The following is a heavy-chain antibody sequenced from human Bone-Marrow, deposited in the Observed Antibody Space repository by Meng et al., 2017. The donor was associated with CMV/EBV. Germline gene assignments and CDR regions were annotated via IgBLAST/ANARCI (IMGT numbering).Heavy chain of an antibody. CDR3: ARDVAARPYIYDY. J-gene: IGHJ4*02. V-gene: IGHV1-69*12. D-gene: IGHD6-6*01. CDR1: GGTFSSYA. CDR2: ISPIFGTA. Sequence: QVQLVQSGAEVKKPGSSVKVPCKASGGTFSSYAISWVRQAPGQGLEWMGGISPIFGTANYAQKFQGRATITADESTSTAYMELSSLRSEDTAVYYCARDVAARPYIYDYWGQGTLVTVSS.